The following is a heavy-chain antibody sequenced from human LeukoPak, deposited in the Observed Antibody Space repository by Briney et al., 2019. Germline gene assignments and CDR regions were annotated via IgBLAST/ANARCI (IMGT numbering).Heavy chain of an antibody. CDR3: ARGRPGSSGWWL. V-gene: IGHV4-34*01. Sequence: SETLSLTCAVYGGSFSGYYWSWIRQPPGKGLEWIGEINHSGSTNYNPSLKSRVTISVDTSKSQFSLKLSSVTAADTAVYYCARGRPGSSGWWLWGQGTLVTVSS. CDR2: INHSGST. CDR1: GGSFSGYY. J-gene: IGHJ4*02. D-gene: IGHD6-19*01.